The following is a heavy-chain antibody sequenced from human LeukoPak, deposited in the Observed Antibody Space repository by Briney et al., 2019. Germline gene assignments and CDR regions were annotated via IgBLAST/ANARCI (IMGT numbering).Heavy chain of an antibody. CDR2: IHTSGST. J-gene: IGHJ4*02. Sequence: SETLSLTCTVSGASISSYYWSWIRQPAGKGLEWIGRIHTSGSTNYNPSLKSRVTISGDTSKNQFSLRLSSVTAADTAVYYRARASYSYDINGWVPFDYWGQGTLVTVSS. V-gene: IGHV4-4*07. CDR3: ARASYSYDINGWVPFDY. D-gene: IGHD3-22*01. CDR1: GASISSYY.